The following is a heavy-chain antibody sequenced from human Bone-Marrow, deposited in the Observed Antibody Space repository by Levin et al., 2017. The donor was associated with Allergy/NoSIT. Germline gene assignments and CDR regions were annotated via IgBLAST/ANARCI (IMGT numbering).Heavy chain of an antibody. CDR3: TARLLV. V-gene: IGHV3-30*03. CDR1: GIIFSDFE. CDR2: ISSAGTTK. Sequence: GGSLRLSCLASGIIFSDFEMHWVRQAPGKGLEWVAAISSAGTTKYYADSMKGRFTIFRDNSENALWLQLNNLTIEDTAVYYCTARLLVWGQGTLVSVSS. J-gene: IGHJ4*02. D-gene: IGHD2-21*02.